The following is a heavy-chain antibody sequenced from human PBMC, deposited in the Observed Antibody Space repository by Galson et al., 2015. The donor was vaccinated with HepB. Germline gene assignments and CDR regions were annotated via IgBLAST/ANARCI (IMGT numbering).Heavy chain of an antibody. CDR2: ISSSSSTI. CDR3: AREPAAAGTHYFDY. Sequence: SLRLSCAASGFTFSSYTMNWVRQAPGKGLEWVSYISSSSSTIYYADSVKGRFTISRDNAKNSLYLQMNSLRDEDTAVYYCAREPAAAGTHYFDYWGQGTLVTVSS. V-gene: IGHV3-48*02. D-gene: IGHD6-13*01. J-gene: IGHJ4*02. CDR1: GFTFSSYT.